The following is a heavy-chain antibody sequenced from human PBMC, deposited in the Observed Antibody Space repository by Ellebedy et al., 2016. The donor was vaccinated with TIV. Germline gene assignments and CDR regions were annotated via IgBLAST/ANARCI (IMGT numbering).Heavy chain of an antibody. J-gene: IGHJ5*02. D-gene: IGHD3-22*01. CDR2: IYPGDSDT. V-gene: IGHV5-51*01. CDR1: GYSFTSYW. CDR3: ARQGYDSTIGWFNP. Sequence: KVSXXGSGYSFTSYWIGWVRQMPGKGLEWMGIIYPGDSDTRYSPSFQGQVTISADKSISTAYLQWSSLKASDTAMYYCARQGYDSTIGWFNPWGQGTLVTVSS.